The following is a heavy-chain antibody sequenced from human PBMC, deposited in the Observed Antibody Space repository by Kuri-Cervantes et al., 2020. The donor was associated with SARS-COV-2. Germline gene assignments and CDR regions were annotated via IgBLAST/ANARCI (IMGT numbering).Heavy chain of an antibody. CDR1: GGSISSYY. J-gene: IGHJ3*02. CDR2: IYYSGST. CDR3: AREVEGSDAFDI. V-gene: IGHV4-59*01. Sequence: SETLSLTCTVSGGSISSYYWSWIRQPPGKGLEWIGYIYYSGSTNYNPSLKSRVTMSVDTSKNQFSLKLNSVTAADTAVYYCAREVEGSDAFDIWGQGTMVTVSS.